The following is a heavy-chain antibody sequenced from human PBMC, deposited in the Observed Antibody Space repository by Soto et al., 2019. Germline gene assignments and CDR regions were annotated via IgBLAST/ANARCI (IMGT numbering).Heavy chain of an antibody. V-gene: IGHV3-23*01. J-gene: IGHJ3*02. Sequence: PGGSLRLSCAASGFTFSSYAMSWVRQAPGRGLEWVSDISGSGSGKYYVDSVKGRFTISRDNAKNTLYLQMNSLRAEDTAVYYCARTYCSSTSCYGAFDIWGQGTMVTVSS. CDR3: ARTYCSSTSCYGAFDI. CDR1: GFTFSSYA. D-gene: IGHD2-2*01. CDR2: ISGSGSGK.